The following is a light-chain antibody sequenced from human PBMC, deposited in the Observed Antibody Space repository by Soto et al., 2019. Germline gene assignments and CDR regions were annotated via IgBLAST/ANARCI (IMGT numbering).Light chain of an antibody. CDR2: GTS. CDR1: QTIGRNY. J-gene: IGKJ4*01. V-gene: IGKV3-20*01. Sequence: EVVLTQSPATLSLSPGETATLSCRASQTIGRNYLAWYQQKPGQAPRLLIFGTSTRATGIPDRFSGSGSGTDFTLSISRLEPEDFAVYYCQQYGSSLLTFGGGTKVDIK. CDR3: QQYGSSLLT.